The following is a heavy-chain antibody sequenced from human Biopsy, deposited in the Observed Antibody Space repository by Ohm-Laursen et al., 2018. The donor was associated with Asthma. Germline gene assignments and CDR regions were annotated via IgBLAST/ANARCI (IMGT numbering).Heavy chain of an antibody. CDR3: ARTYYDFLTGQVNDAFAL. V-gene: IGHV1-3*01. D-gene: IGHD3-9*01. J-gene: IGHJ3*01. CDR1: GYTFIHFA. CDR2: INAGDGNT. Sequence: ASVKVSCKASGYTFIHFAIHWVRQAPGQRLEWMRWINAGDGNTKYSQKFQGRVTITRDTSASTAYMELRSLRSEDTAMYYCARTYYDFLTGQVNDAFALWGQGTMVTVSS.